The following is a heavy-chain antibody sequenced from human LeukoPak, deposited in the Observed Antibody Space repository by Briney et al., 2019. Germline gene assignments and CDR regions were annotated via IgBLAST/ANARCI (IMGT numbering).Heavy chain of an antibody. CDR1: GFTFSSYS. V-gene: IGHV3-21*01. CDR3: ARPTNYYDSSGYPGDAFDI. CDR2: ISSSSSYI. J-gene: IGHJ3*02. Sequence: PGGSLRLSCAASGFTFSSYSMNWVRQAPGKGLEWVSSISSSSSYIYYADSVKGRFTISRDNAKNSLYLQMNSLRAEDTAVYYCARPTNYYDSSGYPGDAFDIWGQGTMVTVSS. D-gene: IGHD3-22*01.